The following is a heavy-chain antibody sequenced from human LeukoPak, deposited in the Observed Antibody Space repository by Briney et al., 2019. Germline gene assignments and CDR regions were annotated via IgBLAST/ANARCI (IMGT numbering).Heavy chain of an antibody. CDR3: AREREPVTTEFDY. V-gene: IGHV3-11*01. D-gene: IGHD4-17*01. Sequence: GGSLRLSCAASGFTFSDYYMNWIRQAPGKGLEWVSYISGSGSSTINYADSVKGRFTISRDNAKNSLNLQMNSLRAEDTAVYYCAREREPVTTEFDYWGQGTLVTVSS. J-gene: IGHJ4*02. CDR2: ISGSGSSTI. CDR1: GFTFSDYY.